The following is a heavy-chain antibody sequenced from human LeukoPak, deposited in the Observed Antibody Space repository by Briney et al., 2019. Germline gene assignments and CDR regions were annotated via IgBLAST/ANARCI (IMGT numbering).Heavy chain of an antibody. Sequence: GGSLRLSCAASGFTFSSYAMHWVRQAPGKGLEWVAVISYDGSNKYYADSVKGRFTISRDNSKNTLYLQMNSLRAEDTAVYYCARDYDSSGYLGGADYWGQGTLVTVSS. J-gene: IGHJ4*02. CDR1: GFTFSSYA. V-gene: IGHV3-30-3*01. CDR2: ISYDGSNK. D-gene: IGHD3-22*01. CDR3: ARDYDSSGYLGGADY.